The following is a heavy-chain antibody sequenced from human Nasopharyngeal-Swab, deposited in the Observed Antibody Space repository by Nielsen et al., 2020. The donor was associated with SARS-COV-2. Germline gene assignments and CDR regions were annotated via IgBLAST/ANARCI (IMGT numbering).Heavy chain of an antibody. D-gene: IGHD3-10*01. CDR3: AKGRGSYYYYMDV. CDR2: IGPSGDST. V-gene: IGHV3-23*01. J-gene: IGHJ6*03. Sequence: WIRQSPGKGLQWVSSIGPSGDSTYNADSVKGRFTLLRDTSVNTLYLQMNSLRAEDTAVYYCAKGRGSYYYYMDVWGKGTTVTVSS.